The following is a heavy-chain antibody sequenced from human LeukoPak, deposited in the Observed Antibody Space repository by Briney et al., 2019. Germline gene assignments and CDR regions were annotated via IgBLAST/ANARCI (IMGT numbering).Heavy chain of an antibody. CDR1: GCSISSGSYY. CDR2: IYHSGRT. J-gene: IGHJ5*02. Sequence: SETLSLTCTVSGCSISSGSYYWGWIRQSPGKGLEWIGSIYHSGRTYYNPSLKSRVTISVDTSKNQFSLKLSSVTAADTAVYYCAREGDSISVGWFDPWGQGTLVTVSS. CDR3: AREGDSISVGWFDP. V-gene: IGHV4-39*07. D-gene: IGHD6-13*01.